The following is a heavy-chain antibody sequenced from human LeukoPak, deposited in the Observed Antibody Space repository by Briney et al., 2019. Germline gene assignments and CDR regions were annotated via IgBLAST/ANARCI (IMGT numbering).Heavy chain of an antibody. D-gene: IGHD7-27*01. V-gene: IGHV3-53*01. CDR1: GFSVSSNY. Sequence: SGGSLRLSCAASGFSVSSNYMSWVRQAPGKGLEWVSVIYNDGTTYYADSVKGRFTISRDNSKNTLYLQMDSLRAEDTAVYYCARAPVWAPRWGQGTLVTVSS. J-gene: IGHJ4*02. CDR2: IYNDGTT. CDR3: ARAPVWAPR.